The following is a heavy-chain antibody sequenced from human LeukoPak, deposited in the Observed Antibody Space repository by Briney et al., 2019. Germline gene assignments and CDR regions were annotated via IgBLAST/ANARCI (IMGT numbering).Heavy chain of an antibody. J-gene: IGHJ3*02. V-gene: IGHV5-51*01. CDR3: ATAPSSWGAGPRGAFDI. D-gene: IGHD3-16*01. Sequence: GESLKISCKGSGYSFSSYSIGWVRQMPGKGLEWMGVINPGDFDTRYNPSFQGQVTISADKSISTAYLQWSSLKASDTAMYYCATAPSSWGAGPRGAFDIWGQGTMVTVSS. CDR2: INPGDFDT. CDR1: GYSFSSYS.